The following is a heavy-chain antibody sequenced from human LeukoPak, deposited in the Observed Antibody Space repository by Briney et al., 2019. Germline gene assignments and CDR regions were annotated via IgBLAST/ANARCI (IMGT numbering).Heavy chain of an antibody. Sequence: PSETLSLTCSVSGYSISSGYYWGWIRQPPGKGLEWIGTIYHSESPYYNPSLKSRVTISVDTSKNQFSLKLRSLTAADTAVYYCARVYSGSSWDCYYYMDVWGKGTTVTVSS. V-gene: IGHV4-38-2*02. CDR1: GYSISSGYY. J-gene: IGHJ6*03. CDR3: ARVYSGSSWDCYYYMDV. D-gene: IGHD6-13*01. CDR2: IYHSESP.